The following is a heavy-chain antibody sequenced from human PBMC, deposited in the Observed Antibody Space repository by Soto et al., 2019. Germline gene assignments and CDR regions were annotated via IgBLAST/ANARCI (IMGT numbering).Heavy chain of an antibody. J-gene: IGHJ3*01. D-gene: IGHD1-1*01. Sequence: EVRLLESGGGLVQPGGSLRLSCAASGFSFSSYDMTWVRQAPGQGLEWVSSLSVTGGGPYYADSVRGRFTMSSDSSKTTVYLQMNDLRPDDTAVYYCATWHEREHAYDVWGQGTTVTVSS. CDR1: GFSFSSYD. CDR3: ATWHEREHAYDV. V-gene: IGHV3-23*01. CDR2: LSVTGGGP.